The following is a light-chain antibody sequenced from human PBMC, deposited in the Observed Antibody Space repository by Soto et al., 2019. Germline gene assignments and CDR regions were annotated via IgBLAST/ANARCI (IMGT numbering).Light chain of an antibody. V-gene: IGKV1-5*01. CDR3: QQYKSYPWT. CDR2: DAS. J-gene: IGKJ1*01. Sequence: DIQMTQSPSTLSASVGDRVTITCRASQSISSWLAWYQQKPGKAPKLLIYDASSLESGVPSRFSGSGSGTEFTLTSSSLQPEDFATYYCQQYKSYPWTFGQGTKVEIK. CDR1: QSISSW.